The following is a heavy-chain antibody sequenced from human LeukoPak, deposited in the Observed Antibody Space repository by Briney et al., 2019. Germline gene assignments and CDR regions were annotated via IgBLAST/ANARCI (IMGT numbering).Heavy chain of an antibody. D-gene: IGHD1-26*01. CDR1: GYTLISYA. Sequence: ASVKVSCKASGYTLISYAISWVRQAPGQGLEWMGWITAYNSYTTYAQKLQGRVTMTTDTSTNTAYMELRSLRSDDTAVYYCARVSGASETDAFDIWGQGTMVTVSS. J-gene: IGHJ3*02. CDR2: ITAYNSYT. V-gene: IGHV1-18*01. CDR3: ARVSGASETDAFDI.